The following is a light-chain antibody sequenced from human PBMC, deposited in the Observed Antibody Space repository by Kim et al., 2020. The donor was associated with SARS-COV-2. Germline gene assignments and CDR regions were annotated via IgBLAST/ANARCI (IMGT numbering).Light chain of an antibody. J-gene: IGLJ1*01. CDR2: EVT. CDR1: SSDVGCYHY. Sequence: GQSVTISCTGTSSDVGCYHYVSWNQHHPGKAPKLMIYEVTKRPSGVPDRFSGSKSGNTASLTVSGLQAEDEADYYCGSYVGNNNFVFGTGTKVTVL. V-gene: IGLV2-8*01. CDR3: GSYVGNNNFV.